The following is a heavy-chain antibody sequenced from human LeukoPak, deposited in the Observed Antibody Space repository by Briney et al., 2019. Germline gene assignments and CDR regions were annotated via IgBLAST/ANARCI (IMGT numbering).Heavy chain of an antibody. V-gene: IGHV3-23*01. J-gene: IGHJ6*03. CDR3: ARNEAGYHYYNGV. CDR2: INGEMNFK. Sequence: GGSLRLSCAASGFTLSNYAMIWVRQAPGKGLECVSTINGEMNFKYYADSVKGRFTISRDNSKNTLYLHMSNVRPEDTATYYCARNEAGYHYYNGVWGEGTTVTVSS. D-gene: IGHD1-14*01. CDR1: GFTLSNYA.